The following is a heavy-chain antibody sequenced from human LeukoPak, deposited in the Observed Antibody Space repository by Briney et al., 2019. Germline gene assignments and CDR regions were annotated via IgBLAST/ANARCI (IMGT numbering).Heavy chain of an antibody. D-gene: IGHD2-21*02. J-gene: IGHJ4*02. CDR1: GYTFTGYY. Sequence: ASVKVSCKASGYTFTGYYMHWVRQAPGQGLEWMGWINPNSGGTNYAQKFQGRVTMTRDTSISTAYMELSRLGSDDTAVYYCAREPSIVVVTANDYWGQGTLVTVSS. V-gene: IGHV1-2*02. CDR3: AREPSIVVVTANDY. CDR2: INPNSGGT.